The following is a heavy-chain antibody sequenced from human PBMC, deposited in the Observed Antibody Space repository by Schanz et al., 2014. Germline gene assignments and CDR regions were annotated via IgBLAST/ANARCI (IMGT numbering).Heavy chain of an antibody. Sequence: EVQLLESGGGLVQPGGSLRLSCAASGFTFSSYAMSWVRQAPGKGLEWVSIISGSGGSTYYADSVKGRFTISRDNAKNSLYLEMNSLRAEDTAVYYCARDHTTESYYSAGPPIDYWGQGTLLTVSS. CDR2: ISGSGGST. CDR1: GFTFSSYA. J-gene: IGHJ4*02. V-gene: IGHV3-23*01. D-gene: IGHD1-26*01. CDR3: ARDHTTESYYSAGPPIDY.